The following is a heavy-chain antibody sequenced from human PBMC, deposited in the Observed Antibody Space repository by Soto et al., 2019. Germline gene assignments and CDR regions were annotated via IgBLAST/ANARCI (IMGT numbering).Heavy chain of an antibody. D-gene: IGHD5-18*01. CDR2: IYYSGST. CDR1: GGSISSYY. Sequence: SETLSLTCTLSGGSISSYYWSWIRQPPGKGLEWIGYIYYSGSTNYNPSLKRRVTISVDTSKNQFSLKLSSVTAADTAMYYCARDQRIQLIGYGMDVWGQGTTVT. J-gene: IGHJ6*02. V-gene: IGHV4-59*01. CDR3: ARDQRIQLIGYGMDV.